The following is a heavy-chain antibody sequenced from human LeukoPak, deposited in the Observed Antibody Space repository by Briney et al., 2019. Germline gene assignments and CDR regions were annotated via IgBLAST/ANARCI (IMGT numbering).Heavy chain of an antibody. Sequence: ASVKVSCKASGYSFTSYDINWVRQATGQGLEWMGWMNPNSGNTGSAQKFQGRVTMTRNTSISAAYMELSNLRSEDTAVYYCARRVAAGGTCMGYWGQGTLVTVSS. CDR1: GYSFTSYD. CDR2: MNPNSGNT. J-gene: IGHJ4*02. CDR3: ARRVAAGGTCMGY. D-gene: IGHD6-13*01. V-gene: IGHV1-8*01.